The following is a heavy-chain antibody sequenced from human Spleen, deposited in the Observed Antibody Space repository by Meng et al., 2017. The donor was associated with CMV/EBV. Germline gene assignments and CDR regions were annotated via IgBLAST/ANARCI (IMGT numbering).Heavy chain of an antibody. CDR2: INPNTDDT. J-gene: IGHJ4*02. Sequence: ASVKVSCKASGYTFNAFYMHWVRQAPGQGLEWMGWINPNTDDTDYPQKFQGRVTVTRDTSMSTVYMELSGLRPDDRAVYYCARGKRGGGYESFGYWGQGTPVTVSS. V-gene: IGHV1-2*02. D-gene: IGHD5-12*01. CDR1: GYTFNAFY. CDR3: ARGKRGGGYESFGY.